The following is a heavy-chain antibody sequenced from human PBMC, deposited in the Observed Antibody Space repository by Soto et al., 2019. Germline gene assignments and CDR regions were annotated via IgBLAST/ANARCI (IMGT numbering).Heavy chain of an antibody. Sequence: ASVKVSCKASGDTFTANYIHWVRQAPGQGFEWMGWINPKSGGTKYPQKFQGRVTMARDTSLSTVYMTLTRLTSDDTAVYYCARAHSDIVLMVYAIQVPFFDYWGQGTLVTVS. D-gene: IGHD2-8*01. J-gene: IGHJ4*02. CDR2: INPKSGGT. CDR3: ARAHSDIVLMVYAIQVPFFDY. CDR1: GDTFTANY. V-gene: IGHV1-2*02.